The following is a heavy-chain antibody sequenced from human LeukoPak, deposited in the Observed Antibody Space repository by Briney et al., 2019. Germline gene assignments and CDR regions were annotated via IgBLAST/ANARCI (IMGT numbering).Heavy chain of an antibody. J-gene: IGHJ4*02. Sequence: PSETLSLTCAVPGYSISSGYYWGWIRPPPGKGLEWIGIIYHSGSTYYNPSLKSRVTVSVDTSKNQFSLKLSSVTAADTAVYYCARDGTPIAAAGRFDYWGQGTLVTGSS. CDR2: IYHSGST. D-gene: IGHD6-13*01. CDR3: ARDGTPIAAAGRFDY. V-gene: IGHV4-38-2*02. CDR1: GYSISSGYY.